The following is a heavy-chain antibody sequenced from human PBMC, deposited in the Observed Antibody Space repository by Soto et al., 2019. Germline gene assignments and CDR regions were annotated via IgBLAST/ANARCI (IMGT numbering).Heavy chain of an antibody. CDR2: IFWDDDK. CDR3: AHRSRGYAYYFDQ. J-gene: IGHJ4*02. D-gene: IGHD5-12*01. Sequence: QITLKESGPTLVKPTQTLTLTCSFSGFSLSTRGVGVGWIRQPPGKALEWLALIFWDDDKGYSPSLRSRLTTTXHXTKNQSVLTMTNMDPVDPATYYCAHRSRGYAYYFDQWGQGPLVTVSS. V-gene: IGHV2-5*02. CDR1: GFSLSTRGVG.